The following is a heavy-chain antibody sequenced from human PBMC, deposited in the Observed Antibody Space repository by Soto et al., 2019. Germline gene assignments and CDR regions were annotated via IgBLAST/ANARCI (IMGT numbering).Heavy chain of an antibody. CDR2: ISAYNGNP. V-gene: IGHV1-18*01. D-gene: IGHD2-8*01. CDR1: CYTFTSYS. CDR3: ARDPYHVLMVNAPNLYGMDV. Sequence: ASVKVSCKASCYTFTSYSIGWGRQAPGQRREWMGWISAYNGNPNYAQHLQGRVSMTTDTSTSTAYMELRSLRSDDTAVYYCARDPYHVLMVNAPNLYGMDVWGQGTTITVSS. J-gene: IGHJ6*02.